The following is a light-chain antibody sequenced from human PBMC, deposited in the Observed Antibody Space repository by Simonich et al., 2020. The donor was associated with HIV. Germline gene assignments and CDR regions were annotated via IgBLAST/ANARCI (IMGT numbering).Light chain of an antibody. CDR1: QSVSSY. CDR3: QQYGSSPYT. CDR2: DAS. Sequence: EIVLTQSPGTLSLSPGERATPSCRASQSVSSYLAWYQQKPGQAPRLLIYDASSRATGIPDRFSGSGSGTDFTRTISRLEPEDFAVYYCQQYGSSPYTFGQGTKLEIK. V-gene: IGKV3-20*01. J-gene: IGKJ2*01.